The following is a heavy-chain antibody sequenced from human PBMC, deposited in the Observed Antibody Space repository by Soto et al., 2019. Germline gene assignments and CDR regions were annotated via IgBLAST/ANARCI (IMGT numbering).Heavy chain of an antibody. D-gene: IGHD6-25*01. Sequence: ASVKVSCKASGGTFSSYTISWVRQAPGQGLEWMGRIIPILGIANYAQKFQGRVTITADKSTSTAYMELGSLRSEDTAVYYCARVVGPAGHPFDYWGQGTLVTVSS. CDR2: IIPILGIA. V-gene: IGHV1-69*02. CDR3: ARVVGPAGHPFDY. J-gene: IGHJ4*02. CDR1: GGTFSSYT.